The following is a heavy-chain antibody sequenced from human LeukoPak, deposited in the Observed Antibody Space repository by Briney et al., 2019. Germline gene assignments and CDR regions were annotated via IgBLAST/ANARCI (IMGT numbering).Heavy chain of an antibody. CDR1: GFFFGAYA. V-gene: IGHV3-49*03. D-gene: IGHD4-17*01. Sequence: GASLRLSCTTSGFFFGAYAMSWFRQAPGKGLEWVGFIRSKTYGGAIEYAASVKGRFTISRDDSKGIAYLQMNSLKTEDTAVYYCARDQLGGDPDDYYYYYMDVWGKGTTVTVSS. CDR2: IRSKTYGGAI. J-gene: IGHJ6*03. CDR3: ARDQLGGDPDDYYYYYMDV.